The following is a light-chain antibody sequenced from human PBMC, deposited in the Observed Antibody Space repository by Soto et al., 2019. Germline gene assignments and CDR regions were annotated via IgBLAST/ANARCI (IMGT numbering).Light chain of an antibody. J-gene: IGKJ5*01. CDR3: QQYNDGPPIT. CDR2: DAS. V-gene: IGKV3-15*01. CDR1: QSVRSN. Sequence: MVMTQSPSTLSVCPGEISTLSCRARQSVRSNLAWYQQKPGQAPRLLIYDASTRATVIPARFSGSGSGTEFTLTISSLQSEDFAGYYCQQYNDGPPITFGQGT.